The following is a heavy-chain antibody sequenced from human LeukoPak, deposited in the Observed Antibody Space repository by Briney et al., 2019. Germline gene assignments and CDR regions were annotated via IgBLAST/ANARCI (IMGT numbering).Heavy chain of an antibody. V-gene: IGHV3-30-3*01. CDR3: ARSSMIVVVILH. J-gene: IGHJ4*02. CDR2: ISYDGSNK. Sequence: GGSLRLSRAASGFAFSSYAMHWVRQAPGKGLEWVAVISYDGSNKYYADSVKGRFTISRDNSKNTLYLQMNSLRAEDTAVYYCARSSMIVVVILHWGQGTLVTVSS. D-gene: IGHD3-22*01. CDR1: GFAFSSYA.